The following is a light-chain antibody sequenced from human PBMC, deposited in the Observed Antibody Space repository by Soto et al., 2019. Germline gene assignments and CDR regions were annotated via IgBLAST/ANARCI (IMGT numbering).Light chain of an antibody. CDR1: SSDVGAYNF. CDR3: SSYTSSRTYV. J-gene: IGLJ1*01. Sequence: QLVLTQPASVSGSPGQSITISCTGTSSDVGAYNFVSWHQQHPGKAPKLIIYNVYDRPSGISYRFSGSKSGNTASLTISGLQGEDEADYYCSSYTSSRTYVFGTGTKLTVL. V-gene: IGLV2-14*03. CDR2: NVY.